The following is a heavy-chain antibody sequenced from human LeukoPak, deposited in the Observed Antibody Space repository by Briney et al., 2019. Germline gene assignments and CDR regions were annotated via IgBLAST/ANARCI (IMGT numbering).Heavy chain of an antibody. CDR1: GESISGFY. D-gene: IGHD1-26*01. CDR2: IYSSGGT. CDR3: ARAKRWENDAFDI. J-gene: IGHJ3*02. V-gene: IGHV4-59*01. Sequence: SETLSLTCTVSGESISGFYWNWIRQPPGKGLEWIGYIYSSGGTDHNPSLKSRVTMSVDTSTNQLSLKLNSVTAADTAVYYCARAKRWENDAFDIWGQGTLVTVAS.